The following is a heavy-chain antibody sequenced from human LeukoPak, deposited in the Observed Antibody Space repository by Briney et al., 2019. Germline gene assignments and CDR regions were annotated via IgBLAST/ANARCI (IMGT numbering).Heavy chain of an antibody. V-gene: IGHV4-4*02. D-gene: IGHD3-22*01. CDR1: GVSISRNNL. CDR3: ARDAYDSSDYSFDC. CDR2: IYHGGST. Sequence: SETLTLTCAVSGVSISRNNLWTCGHHPPGKLLEWLGEIYHGGSTNYNPSLKSRITISVDKSKNQFSLKMSTVTAEDPAVYYCARDAYDSSDYSFDCWGQGTLVTVSS. J-gene: IGHJ4*02.